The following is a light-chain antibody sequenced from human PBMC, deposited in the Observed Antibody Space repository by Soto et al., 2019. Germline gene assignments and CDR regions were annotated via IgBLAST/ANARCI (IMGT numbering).Light chain of an antibody. CDR3: QQSGSSRWT. CDR2: GAS. V-gene: IGKV3-20*01. Sequence: EIVLTQSPGTLSLSPGERATLSCRASQSVSSSYLAWYQQKPGQAPRLLIYGASSRATGIPDRFSGSGSGTDFTLTISRLEPEDFAVYYGQQSGSSRWTFGQGTKVEIK. J-gene: IGKJ1*01. CDR1: QSVSSSY.